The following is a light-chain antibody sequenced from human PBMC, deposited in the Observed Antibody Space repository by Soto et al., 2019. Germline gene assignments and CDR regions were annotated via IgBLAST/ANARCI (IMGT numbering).Light chain of an antibody. CDR2: EGN. J-gene: IGLJ2*01. V-gene: IGLV2-23*01. CDR1: SSDVGSSNL. Sequence: QSALTQPASVSGSPGQSITISCTGTSSDVGSSNLVSWYQQHPGKAPKLMIYEGNKRPSGVSSRFSGSKSGNTASLTISGVQAEDEADYYCCSYGGSSVLAVFGGGTKLTVL. CDR3: CSYGGSSVLAV.